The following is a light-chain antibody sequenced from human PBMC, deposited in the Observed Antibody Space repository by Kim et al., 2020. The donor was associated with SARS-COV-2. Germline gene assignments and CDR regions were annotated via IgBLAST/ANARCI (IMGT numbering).Light chain of an antibody. Sequence: SPGERAPPACRARQSVSSYLAWYQQKPGQAPRLLIYDASNRATGIPARFSGSGSGTDFTLPISSLEPEDFAVYYCQQRSNWPPLTFGGGTKVDIK. CDR1: QSVSSY. V-gene: IGKV3-11*01. J-gene: IGKJ4*01. CDR3: QQRSNWPPLT. CDR2: DAS.